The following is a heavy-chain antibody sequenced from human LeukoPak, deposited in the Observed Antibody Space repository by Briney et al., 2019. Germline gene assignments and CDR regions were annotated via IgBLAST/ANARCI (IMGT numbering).Heavy chain of an antibody. Sequence: PSETLSLTCTVSGGSISSGSYYWSWIRQPAGKGLEWIGRIYTSGSTNYNPSLKSRVTMSVDTSKNQFSLKLSSVTAADTAVYYCARVSTYDYVDAFDIWGQGTMVTVSS. CDR1: GGSISSGSYY. D-gene: IGHD3-10*02. V-gene: IGHV4-61*02. J-gene: IGHJ3*02. CDR3: ARVSTYDYVDAFDI. CDR2: IYTSGST.